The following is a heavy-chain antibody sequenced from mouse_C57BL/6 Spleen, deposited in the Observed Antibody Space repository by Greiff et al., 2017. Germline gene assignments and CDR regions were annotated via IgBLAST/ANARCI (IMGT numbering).Heavy chain of an antibody. CDR1: GYTFTDYY. Sequence: EVQLQQSGPELVKPGASVKISCKASGYTFTDYYMNWVKQSHGKSLEWIGDINPNNGGTSYNQKFKGKAKLTVDKSSSTAYMELRSLTSEDAAVYYCARSGGLRVDYWGQGTTLTVSS. CDR3: ARSGGLRVDY. V-gene: IGHV1-26*01. CDR2: INPNNGGT. J-gene: IGHJ2*01. D-gene: IGHD2-4*01.